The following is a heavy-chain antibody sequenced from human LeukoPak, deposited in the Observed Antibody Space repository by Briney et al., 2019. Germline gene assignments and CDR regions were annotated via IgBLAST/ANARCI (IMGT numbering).Heavy chain of an antibody. CDR2: LSGSGGDT. CDR3: AKELSGGWPFDY. V-gene: IGHV3-23*01. Sequence: GGSLRLSCAASGFTFSSYAMSWVRQAPGKGLEWVSGLSGSGGDTIYADSVKGRFTISRDNSKNTMFLQMNSLRAEDTAIYYCAKELSGGWPFDYWGQGALVTVSS. D-gene: IGHD6-19*01. J-gene: IGHJ4*02. CDR1: GFTFSSYA.